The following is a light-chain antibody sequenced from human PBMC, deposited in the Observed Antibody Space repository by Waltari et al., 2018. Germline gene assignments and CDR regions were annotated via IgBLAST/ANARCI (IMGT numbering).Light chain of an antibody. V-gene: IGKV1-39*01. CDR1: QSISIS. J-gene: IGKJ3*01. Sequence: DIQMTQSPSSLSASVGDRVTITCRASQSISISLNWYQKRPGEAPKLLLYGASTLQSGVPSRFSGRGSGTDFTLTIRGLQPEDFATYYCQQSYSTPRITFGPGTTVDLK. CDR2: GAS. CDR3: QQSYSTPRIT.